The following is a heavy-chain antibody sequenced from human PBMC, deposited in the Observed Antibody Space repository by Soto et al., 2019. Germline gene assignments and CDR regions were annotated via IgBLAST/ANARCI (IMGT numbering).Heavy chain of an antibody. Sequence: QVHLVQSGAEMKKPGSSVKVSCKVSGGDLTNSGISWVRQAPGQGLEWMGGIFPLLAMVDYSQKFQGRVTINADDSTNTAYMHLGSLKSPATAVYYFAKEALTGFKAWGQGTVVIVSS. CDR2: IFPLLAMV. CDR1: GGDLTNSG. CDR3: AKEALTGFKA. D-gene: IGHD7-27*01. J-gene: IGHJ4*02. V-gene: IGHV1-69*04.